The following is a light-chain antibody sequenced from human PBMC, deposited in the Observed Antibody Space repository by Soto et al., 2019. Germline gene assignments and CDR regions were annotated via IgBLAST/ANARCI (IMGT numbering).Light chain of an antibody. CDR1: RSLLHSSNNENH. CDR3: HQYYSIPLT. Sequence: DIAMTQSPDSLSVSLGERATINCKASRSLLHSSNNENHLAWYQQKPGQPPKLLIYWASTRESGVPDRFTGSRSETDLSLTISGLQAEDVAVYYCHQYYSIPLTFGGGTKVELK. V-gene: IGKV4-1*01. J-gene: IGKJ4*01. CDR2: WAS.